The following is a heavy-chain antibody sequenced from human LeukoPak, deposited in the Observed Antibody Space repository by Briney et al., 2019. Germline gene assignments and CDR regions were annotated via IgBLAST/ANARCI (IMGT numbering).Heavy chain of an antibody. V-gene: IGHV4-59*12. CDR1: GGSISSYY. D-gene: IGHD4-23*01. J-gene: IGHJ4*02. Sequence: PSETLSLTCTVSGGSISSYYWSWIRQPPGKGLEWIGYIYYSGSTNYNPSLKSRVTISVDTSKNQFSLKLTSLTAADTAVYYCARDKSGGDSGGNSYWGQGALVTVSS. CDR3: ARDKSGGDSGGNSY. CDR2: IYYSGST.